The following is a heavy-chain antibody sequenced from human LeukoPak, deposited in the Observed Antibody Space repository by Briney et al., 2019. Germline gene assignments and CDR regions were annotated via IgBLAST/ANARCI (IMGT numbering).Heavy chain of an antibody. CDR2: ISAYNGNT. V-gene: IGHV1-18*01. CDR1: GYTFTSYG. CDR3: ARHVRDVVVPVD. Sequence: GAAVNVSCMASGYTFTSYGISWVRQAPGQGLEWMGWISAYNGNTNYPQKLQAQVTMTTDTSTSTAYMELRSLRSDDTAVYYCARHVRDVVVPVDWGQGTLVSVSS. D-gene: IGHD2-2*01. J-gene: IGHJ4*02.